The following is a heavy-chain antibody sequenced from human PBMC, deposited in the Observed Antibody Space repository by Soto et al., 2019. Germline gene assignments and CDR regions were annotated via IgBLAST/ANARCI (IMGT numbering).Heavy chain of an antibody. CDR2: ISGSGAHT. CDR1: GFTFSNYD. J-gene: IGHJ4*02. V-gene: IGHV3-23*01. D-gene: IGHD6-13*01. CDR3: AKEYGSTWIDH. Sequence: EVQLLESGGALVQPGGSLRLSCAASGFTFSNYDMSWVRQAPGKGLEWVSGISGSGAHTYHADSVKGRFTISRDNSKSTLYLQMNSLRAEDTAVYYCAKEYGSTWIDHWGQGTLVTVSS.